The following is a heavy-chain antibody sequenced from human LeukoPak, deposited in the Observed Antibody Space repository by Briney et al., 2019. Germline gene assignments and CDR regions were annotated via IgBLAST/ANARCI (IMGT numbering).Heavy chain of an antibody. V-gene: IGHV5-51*01. Sequence: GESLKISCKGSGYSFTSYWIGWVRQMPGKGLEWMGIIYPGDSDTRYSPSFQGQVTISADKSISTAYLQWSSLKASDTAMYYCASPPTHYYDSSGYYLDAFDIWGQGTMVTVSS. CDR1: GYSFTSYW. CDR3: ASPPTHYYDSSGYYLDAFDI. CDR2: IYPGDSDT. D-gene: IGHD3-22*01. J-gene: IGHJ3*02.